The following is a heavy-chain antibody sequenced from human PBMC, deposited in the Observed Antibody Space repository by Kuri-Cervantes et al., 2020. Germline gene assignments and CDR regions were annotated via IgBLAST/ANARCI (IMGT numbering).Heavy chain of an antibody. CDR1: GFTVSSNY. Sequence: ETLSLTCAASGFTVSSNYMSWVRQAPGKGLEWVSVIYSGGSTYYADSVKGRFTISRDNSKDTLYLQMNSLRAEDTAVYYCARIGYSSGWTNFDYWGQGTLVTVSS. J-gene: IGHJ4*02. D-gene: IGHD6-19*01. CDR3: ARIGYSSGWTNFDY. CDR2: IYSGGST. V-gene: IGHV3-66*02.